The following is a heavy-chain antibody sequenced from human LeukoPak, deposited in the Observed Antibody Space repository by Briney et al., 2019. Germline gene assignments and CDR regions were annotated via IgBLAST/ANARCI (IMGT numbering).Heavy chain of an antibody. J-gene: IGHJ6*02. CDR1: GFIFTTYA. Sequence: AGSLRLSCAASGFIFTTYAMIWVRQAPGKGLEWVSTISGGGGSTFYADSVKGRFTIFRVNSKNTLYLQMNSLRAEDTAIYYCAKDMSDYTNFPDVWSQGTTVTVSS. D-gene: IGHD4-11*01. CDR3: AKDMSDYTNFPDV. CDR2: ISGGGGST. V-gene: IGHV3-23*01.